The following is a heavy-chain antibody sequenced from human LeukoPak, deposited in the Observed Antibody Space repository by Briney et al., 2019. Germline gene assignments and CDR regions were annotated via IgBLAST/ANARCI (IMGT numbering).Heavy chain of an antibody. CDR2: IYSGGST. CDR3: ARDLGGRMGLSAV. J-gene: IGHJ6*02. Sequence: GGSLRLSCAASGFTVSSNYMSWARQAPGKGLEWVSVIYSGGSTNYADSVKGRFTISRDSSKNTLYLQMNSLRAEDTAVYYCARDLGGRMGLSAVWGQGTTVTVSS. CDR1: GFTVSSNY. V-gene: IGHV3-53*01. D-gene: IGHD5-24*01.